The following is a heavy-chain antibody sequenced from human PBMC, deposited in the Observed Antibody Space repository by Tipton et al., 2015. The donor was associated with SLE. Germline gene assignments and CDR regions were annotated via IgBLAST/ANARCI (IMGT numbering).Heavy chain of an antibody. Sequence: TLSLTCTVSGGSISSSSYYWGWIRQPPGKGLEWIGSIYYSGSTYYNPSLKSRVTISVDTSKNQFSLKLSSVTAADTAVYYCASWPSDYWGQGTLVTVSS. CDR1: GGSISSSSYY. CDR3: ASWPSDY. J-gene: IGHJ4*02. V-gene: IGHV4-39*07. CDR2: IYYSGST.